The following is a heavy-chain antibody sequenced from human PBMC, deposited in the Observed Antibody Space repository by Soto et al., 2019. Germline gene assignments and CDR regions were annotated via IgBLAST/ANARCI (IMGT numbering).Heavy chain of an antibody. Sequence: QVQLVQSGAEVQKPGASVKVACKASGYTFTGYYMHWVRQAPGEGLECLGWINPNSGGTNYAQKFPGWAPMTMDTAISTAYMELSRLRSDDTDVYYCARAVYCSGGSCYAFSYYGMDFWGQGTPVTVSS. D-gene: IGHD2-15*01. J-gene: IGHJ6*02. CDR3: ARAVYCSGGSCYAFSYYGMDF. V-gene: IGHV1-2*04. CDR2: INPNSGGT. CDR1: GYTFTGYY.